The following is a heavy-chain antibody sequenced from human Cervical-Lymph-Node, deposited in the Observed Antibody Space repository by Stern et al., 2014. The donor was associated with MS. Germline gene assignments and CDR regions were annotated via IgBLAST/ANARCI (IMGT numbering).Heavy chain of an antibody. CDR3: TSRNFGP. J-gene: IGHJ5*02. CDR2: VDPKDGAT. Sequence: VQLVESGAEVKEPGATVKISCKVSGYTFIDYYLHLVRQAPGKGLEWMGLVDPKDGATKLSERFQDRFTITADTSIATAYMDLSGLRSEDTAIYYCTSRNFGPWGQGTLVTVSS. V-gene: IGHV1-69-2*01. CDR1: GYTFIDYY.